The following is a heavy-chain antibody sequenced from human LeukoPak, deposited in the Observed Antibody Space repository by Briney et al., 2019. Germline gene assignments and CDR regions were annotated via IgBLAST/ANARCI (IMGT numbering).Heavy chain of an antibody. J-gene: IGHJ5*02. CDR1: GGSISSYY. Sequence: SETLSLTCTVSGGSISSYYWSWIRQPPGKGLEWIGYIYYSGSTNYNPSLKSRVTISVDTSKNQFSLKLSSATAADTAVYYCARGVPAHDWFDPWGQGTLVTVSS. D-gene: IGHD2-2*01. V-gene: IGHV4-59*01. CDR3: ARGVPAHDWFDP. CDR2: IYYSGST.